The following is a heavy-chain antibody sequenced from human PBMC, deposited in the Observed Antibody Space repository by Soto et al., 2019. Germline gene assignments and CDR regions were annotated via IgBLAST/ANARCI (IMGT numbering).Heavy chain of an antibody. Sequence: SETLSLTCTVSGGSISSYYWSWIRQPPGKGLEWIGYIYYSGSTNYNPSLKSRVTISVDTSKNQFSLKLSSVTAADTAVYYCARDSSIAARGYFDYWGQGTLVTVSS. CDR3: ARDSSIAARGYFDY. V-gene: IGHV4-59*01. CDR1: GGSISSYY. CDR2: IYYSGST. J-gene: IGHJ4*02. D-gene: IGHD6-6*01.